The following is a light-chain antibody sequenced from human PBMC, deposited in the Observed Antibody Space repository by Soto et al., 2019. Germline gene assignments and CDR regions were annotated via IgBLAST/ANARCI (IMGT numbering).Light chain of an antibody. Sequence: QSALTQPASVSGSPGQSITISCTGTSSDVGAYNYVSWYPQHPGKAPKLMIYXXXXXXXXXXXXXXGSKSGNTASLTISGXQAEXXXXXFCSSYTSSSTVVFGGGTQLTVL. CDR1: SSDVGAYNY. CDR3: SSYTSSSTVV. V-gene: IGLV2-14*01. J-gene: IGLJ2*01. CDR2: XXX.